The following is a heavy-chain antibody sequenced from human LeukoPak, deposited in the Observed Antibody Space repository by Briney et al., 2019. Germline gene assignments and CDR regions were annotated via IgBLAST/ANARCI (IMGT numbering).Heavy chain of an antibody. D-gene: IGHD4-17*01. CDR1: GGSISNYY. Sequence: PSETLSLTCTVSGGSISNYYWSWLRQPPGKGLEWIGYIYFSGTTNINPSLKSRVTISVDMSKNQFSLKLSSVTAADTAVYYCAREDPQTTVPEGLDVWGQGTTVTVSS. CDR3: AREDPQTTVPEGLDV. J-gene: IGHJ6*02. V-gene: IGHV4-59*01. CDR2: IYFSGTT.